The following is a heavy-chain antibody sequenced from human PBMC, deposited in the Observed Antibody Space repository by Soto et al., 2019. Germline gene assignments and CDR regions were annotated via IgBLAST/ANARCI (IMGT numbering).Heavy chain of an antibody. J-gene: IGHJ6*02. Sequence: WESLKISCKGSGYSFTSYWISWVRQMPGKGLEWMGRIDPSDSYTNYSPSFQGHVTISADKSISTAYLQWSSLKASDTAMYYCARVVREIVVVPAALNYYGMDVWGQGTTVTVSS. CDR1: GYSFTSYW. V-gene: IGHV5-10-1*01. CDR2: IDPSDSYT. D-gene: IGHD2-2*01. CDR3: ARVVREIVVVPAALNYYGMDV.